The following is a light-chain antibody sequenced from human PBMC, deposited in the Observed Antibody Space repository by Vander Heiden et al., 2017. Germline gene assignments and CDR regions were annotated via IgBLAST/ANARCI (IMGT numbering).Light chain of an antibody. CDR2: NNN. Sequence: QSVSPQPPSVSAPPGQKVTISCSGSSSNIENNYVSWYQQVQGTTPRLLISNNNKRPSGIPDRFSGSKSGTSATLGITGLQTGDEADYYCSAWDTSLSAVVFGGGTKVNVL. J-gene: IGLJ3*02. CDR1: SSNIENNY. CDR3: SAWDTSLSAVV. V-gene: IGLV1-51*01.